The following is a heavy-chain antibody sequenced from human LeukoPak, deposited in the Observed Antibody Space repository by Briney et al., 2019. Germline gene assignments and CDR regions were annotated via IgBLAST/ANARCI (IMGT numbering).Heavy chain of an antibody. D-gene: IGHD6-19*01. CDR2: INPNSGGT. V-gene: IGHV1-2*02. Sequence: ASVKVSCKASGYTFTGYYMHWVRQAPGQGLEWMGWINPNSGGTNYAQKLQGRVTMTTDTSTSTAYMELRSLRSDDTAVYYCARGSSGWYTRTYYFDYWGQGTLVTVSS. CDR1: GYTFTGYY. CDR3: ARGSSGWYTRTYYFDY. J-gene: IGHJ4*02.